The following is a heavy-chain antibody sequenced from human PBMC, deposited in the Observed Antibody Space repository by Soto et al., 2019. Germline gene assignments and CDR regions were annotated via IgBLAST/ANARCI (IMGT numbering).Heavy chain of an antibody. CDR3: ASRSVDTAMVYFDY. Sequence: ASVKVSFKASGYTFTSNGISWVQQAPGQGLEWMGWISAYNGNTNYAQKLQGRVTMTTDTSTSTAYMELRGLRSDDTAVYYCASRSVDTAMVYFDYWGQGTLVTVSS. J-gene: IGHJ4*02. CDR2: ISAYNGNT. V-gene: IGHV1-18*01. D-gene: IGHD5-18*01. CDR1: GYTFTSNG.